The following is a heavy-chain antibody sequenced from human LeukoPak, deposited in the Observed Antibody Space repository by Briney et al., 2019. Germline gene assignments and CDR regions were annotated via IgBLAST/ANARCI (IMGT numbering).Heavy chain of an antibody. J-gene: IGHJ4*02. V-gene: IGHV3-30-3*01. Sequence: GGSLTLSCTASGFLFSSYAIHWVRQPPAKGLERVAVISYDESNNNYADSVKGRFTVSCDNSTNTLCLQMNSLRADATAVYLCARVIVGENFDTWGQGTLVTVSS. CDR1: GFLFSSYA. D-gene: IGHD2-21*01. CDR2: ISYDESNN. CDR3: ARVIVGENFDT.